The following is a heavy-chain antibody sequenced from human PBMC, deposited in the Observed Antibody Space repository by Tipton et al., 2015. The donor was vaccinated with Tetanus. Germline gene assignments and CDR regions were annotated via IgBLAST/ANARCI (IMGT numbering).Heavy chain of an antibody. J-gene: IGHJ3*02. D-gene: IGHD6-13*01. V-gene: IGHV7-4-1*02. Sequence: QLVQSGSELKKPGASVKVSCKASGYTFTSYAMDWVRQAPGQGLEWMGWINTNTGNPTDAQGFTGRFVFSLDTSVSTAYLQISSLKAEDAAVYYCARGPIAAAGTSDAFDIWGQGTMVTVSS. CDR3: ARGPIAAAGTSDAFDI. CDR1: GYTFTSYA. CDR2: INTNTGNP.